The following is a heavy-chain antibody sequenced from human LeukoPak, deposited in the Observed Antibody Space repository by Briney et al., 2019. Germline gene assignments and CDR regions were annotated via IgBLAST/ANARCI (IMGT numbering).Heavy chain of an antibody. Sequence: PGGSLRLSCAASGFTFSSYWMSWVRQAPGKGLEWVANIKQDGSEKYYVDSVKGRFAISRDNAKNSLYLQMNSLRAEDTAVYYCARDSECRYYDILTGYCDAFDIWGQGTMVTVSS. CDR3: ARDSECRYYDILTGYCDAFDI. V-gene: IGHV3-7*01. CDR2: IKQDGSEK. CDR1: GFTFSSYW. J-gene: IGHJ3*02. D-gene: IGHD3-9*01.